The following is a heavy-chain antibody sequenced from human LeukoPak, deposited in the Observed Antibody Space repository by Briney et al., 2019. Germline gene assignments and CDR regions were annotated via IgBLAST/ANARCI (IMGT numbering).Heavy chain of an antibody. V-gene: IGHV3-7*01. CDR3: ARAASFSYGMDV. Sequence: GGSLRLSCAASRFTFSSYWVNWVRQAPGKGLEWVANIKQDGSEKYYVDSVKGRFTISRDNAKNSLYLQMNSLRAEDTAVYYCARAASFSYGMDVWGQGTTVTVSS. J-gene: IGHJ6*02. D-gene: IGHD6-6*01. CDR2: IKQDGSEK. CDR1: RFTFSSYW.